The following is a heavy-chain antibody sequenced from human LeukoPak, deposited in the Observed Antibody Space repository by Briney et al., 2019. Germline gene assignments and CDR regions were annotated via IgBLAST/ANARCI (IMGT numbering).Heavy chain of an antibody. Sequence: GGSLRLSCAGSGFSFSDYWMTWVRQAPGKGLEWVANIKQDGSENSFADSVKGRFSIFRDNARNSLYLQMNSLRAEDTAVYYCATYYYESSGYYYGHWGQGTLVTVSS. V-gene: IGHV3-7*03. CDR2: IKQDGSEN. J-gene: IGHJ4*02. D-gene: IGHD3-22*01. CDR3: ATYYYESSGYYYGH. CDR1: GFSFSDYW.